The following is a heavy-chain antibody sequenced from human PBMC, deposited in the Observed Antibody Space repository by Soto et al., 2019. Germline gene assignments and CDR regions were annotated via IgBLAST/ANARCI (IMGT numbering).Heavy chain of an antibody. CDR3: ARDYSSSSMGS. D-gene: IGHD6-6*01. CDR1: GFTFGDYC. J-gene: IGHJ5*02. V-gene: IGHV3-20*04. CDR2: INWNGGST. Sequence: GGSLRLSCAASGFTFGDYCMSWVRQAPGKGLEWVSGINWNGGSTCYADSVKGRFTISRDNAKNSLYLQMNSLSAEVTALDYCARDYSSSSMGSWGQGTLVTVSS.